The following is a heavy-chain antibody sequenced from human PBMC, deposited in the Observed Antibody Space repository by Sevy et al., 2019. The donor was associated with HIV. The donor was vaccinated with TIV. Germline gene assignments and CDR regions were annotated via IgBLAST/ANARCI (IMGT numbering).Heavy chain of an antibody. CDR1: GFTFSSYD. D-gene: IGHD3-10*01. V-gene: IGHV3-13*01. Sequence: GGSLRLSCAASGFTFSSYDMHWVRQVPGKGLEWVSAIGTAGVTYYAGSVKGRFTISRENAKNSLFLQMNSLRAGDTAVYYCARGLLYGSGSYSYYFDYWGQGSLVTVSS. CDR2: IGTAGVT. CDR3: ARGLLYGSGSYSYYFDY. J-gene: IGHJ4*02.